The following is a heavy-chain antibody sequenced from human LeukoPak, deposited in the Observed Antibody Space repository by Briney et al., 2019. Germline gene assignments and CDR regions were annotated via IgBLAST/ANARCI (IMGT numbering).Heavy chain of an antibody. V-gene: IGHV4-59*01. CDR3: ARDSQDDYVWGSYRYFSGLDV. CDR2: IYYSWST. Sequence: AETLSLTCTVSGVSISSYYWSWIRQPPGKGLEWIGYIYYSWSTNYNPSLKSRVPISVDTSKHQFSLTLTSVTAADTAVYSCARDSQDDYVWGSYRYFSGLDVWGQGTTVTVSS. D-gene: IGHD3-16*02. CDR1: GVSISSYY. J-gene: IGHJ6*02.